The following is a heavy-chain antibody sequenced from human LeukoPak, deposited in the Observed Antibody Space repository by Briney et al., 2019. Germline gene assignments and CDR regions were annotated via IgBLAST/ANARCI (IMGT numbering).Heavy chain of an antibody. D-gene: IGHD3-10*01. Sequence: GGSLRLSCSASGFPFSSYNMNWVRQARGKGVEWVSSISSSSSSIYYADSVKGRFTISRDNANNSLYLQMSSLRAEDTAVYYCARHPGHDYWGQGTLVTVSS. CDR2: ISSSSSSI. CDR3: ARHPGHDY. J-gene: IGHJ4*02. V-gene: IGHV3-21*01. CDR1: GFPFSSYN.